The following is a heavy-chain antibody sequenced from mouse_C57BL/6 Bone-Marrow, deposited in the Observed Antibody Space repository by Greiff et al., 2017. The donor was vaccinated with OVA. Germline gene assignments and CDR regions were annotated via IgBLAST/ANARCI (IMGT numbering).Heavy chain of an antibody. D-gene: IGHD2-12*01. J-gene: IGHJ3*01. Sequence: QVQLQQSGAELARPGASVKLSCKASGYTFTSYGISWVKQRTGQGLEWIGEIYPRSGNTYYNEKFKGKATLTADKSSSTAYMELRSLTSEDSAVYFCALRRRFAYWGQGTLVTVSA. V-gene: IGHV1-81*01. CDR1: GYTFTSYG. CDR3: ALRRRFAY. CDR2: IYPRSGNT.